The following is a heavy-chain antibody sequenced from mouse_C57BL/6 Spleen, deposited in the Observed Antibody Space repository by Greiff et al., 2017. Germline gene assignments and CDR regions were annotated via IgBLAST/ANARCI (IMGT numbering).Heavy chain of an antibody. CDR1: EYEFPSHD. CDR3: ASSPTGGNWYFDV. D-gene: IGHD4-1*02. CDR2: INSDGGST. J-gene: IGHJ1*03. V-gene: IGHV5-2*01. Sequence: EVMLVESGGGLVQPGESLKLSCESNEYEFPSHDMSWVRKTPEKRLELVAAINSDGGSTYYPDTMERRFIISRDNTKKTLYLQMSSLRSEDTALYYCASSPTGGNWYFDVWGTGTTVTVSS.